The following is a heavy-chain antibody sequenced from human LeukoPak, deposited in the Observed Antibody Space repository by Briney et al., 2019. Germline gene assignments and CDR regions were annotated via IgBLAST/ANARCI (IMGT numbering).Heavy chain of an antibody. Sequence: GGSLRLSCAASGFTVSSNYMSWVRQAPGKGLEWVSVICSGGSTYYADSVKGRFTISRDNSKNTLYLQMNSLRAEDTAVYYCASGGYFDWLFSYWGQGTLVTVSS. CDR3: ASGGYFDWLFSY. D-gene: IGHD3-9*01. CDR1: GFTVSSNY. J-gene: IGHJ4*02. V-gene: IGHV3-66*01. CDR2: ICSGGST.